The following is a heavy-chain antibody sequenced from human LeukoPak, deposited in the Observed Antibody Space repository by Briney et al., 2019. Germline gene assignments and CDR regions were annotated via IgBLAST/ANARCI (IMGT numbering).Heavy chain of an antibody. CDR3: ARGRGRWKLDSARALTPNWFDP. CDR1: GYTFTSYD. V-gene: IGHV1-8*01. CDR2: MNPNSGNT. J-gene: IGHJ5*02. D-gene: IGHD3-22*01. Sequence: ASVKVSCKASGYTFTSYDINWVRQATGQGLEWMGWMNPNSGNTGYAQKFQGRVTMTRNTSISTAYMELSSLRSEDTAVYYCARGRGRWKLDSARALTPNWFDPWGQETLVTVSS.